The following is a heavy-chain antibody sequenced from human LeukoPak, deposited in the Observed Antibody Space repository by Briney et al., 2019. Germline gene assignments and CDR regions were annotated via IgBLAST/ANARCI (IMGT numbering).Heavy chain of an antibody. J-gene: IGHJ3*02. CDR1: GFTVSNNY. V-gene: IGHV3-53*01. CDR2: SYSDSNT. CDR3: VRKNRDFNAAFDI. D-gene: IGHD1-14*01. Sequence: PGGSLRPSCAASGFTVSNNYMSWVRQAPGKGLEWVSISYSDSNTNYADSVKGRFTISRDTSQNTLSPQMNSLRAEDTAVYYCVRKNRDFNAAFDIWGQGTVVTVSS.